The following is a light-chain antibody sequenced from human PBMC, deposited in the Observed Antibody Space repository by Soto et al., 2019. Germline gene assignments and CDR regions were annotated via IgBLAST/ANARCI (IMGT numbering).Light chain of an antibody. Sequence: QSVVTQPPSASGTPGQRVTISCSGSISNVGGNSVNWFQQLPGTAPKLLIYSNVQRPSGVPDRFSGSKSGTSASLAISGLQPEDEAEYYCAAWDDSLNAVIFGGGTKLTVL. CDR3: AAWDDSLNAVI. CDR2: SNV. V-gene: IGLV1-44*01. J-gene: IGLJ2*01. CDR1: ISNVGGNS.